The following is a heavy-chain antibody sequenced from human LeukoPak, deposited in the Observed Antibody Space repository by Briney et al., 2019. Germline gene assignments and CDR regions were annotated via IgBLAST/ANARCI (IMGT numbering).Heavy chain of an antibody. CDR2: ISSSSSYI. CDR1: GFTFSSYS. V-gene: IGHV3-21*01. Sequence: GGSLRLSCAASGFTFSSYSMNWVRQAPGKGLEWVSSISSSSSYIYYADSVKGRSTISRDNAKNSLYLQMNSPRAEDTAVYYCARGDVDTAMVSYWGQGTLVTVSS. D-gene: IGHD5-18*01. J-gene: IGHJ4*02. CDR3: ARGDVDTAMVSY.